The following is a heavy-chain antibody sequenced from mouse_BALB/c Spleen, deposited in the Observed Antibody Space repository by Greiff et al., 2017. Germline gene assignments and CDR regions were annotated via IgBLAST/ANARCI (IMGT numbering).Heavy chain of an antibody. CDR3: TRRIYYGMGYFDV. D-gene: IGHD2-1*01. CDR1: GYTFTSYW. J-gene: IGHJ1*01. Sequence: VQLQQPGAELVRPGASVKLSCKASGYTFTSYWINWVKQRPGQGLEWIGNIYPSDSYTNYNQKFKDKATLTVDKSSSTAYMQLSSPTSEDSAVYYCTRRIYYGMGYFDVWGAGTTVTVSS. V-gene: IGHV1-69*02. CDR2: IYPSDSYT.